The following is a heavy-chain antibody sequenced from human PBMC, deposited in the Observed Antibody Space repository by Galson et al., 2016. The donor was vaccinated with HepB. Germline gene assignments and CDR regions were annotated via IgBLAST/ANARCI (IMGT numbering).Heavy chain of an antibody. J-gene: IGHJ6*04. V-gene: IGHV3-30-3*01. D-gene: IGHD2-15*01. Sequence: SLRLSCAASGFTFNIYTLHWVRQAPGKGLEWVALIPYDGGNKYYADSVKGRFTISRDNSKNKLYLQMNSLTADDTAIYFCARDRERQYCGGGSCYERGGMDVWGKGTTVTVSS. CDR1: GFTFNIYT. CDR3: ARDRERQYCGGGSCYERGGMDV. CDR2: IPYDGGNK.